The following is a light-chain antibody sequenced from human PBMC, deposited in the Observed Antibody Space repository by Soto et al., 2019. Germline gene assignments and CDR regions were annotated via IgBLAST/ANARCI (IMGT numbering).Light chain of an antibody. J-gene: IGKJ1*01. CDR1: QSIDTW. CDR3: HQYNYYPWT. Sequence: DIQMTQSPSTLSASVGDRITITCRASQSIDTWLAWYQQKPGKAPTLLIYKASTLQSGVPSRFSGSGSETEFTLTISGLQPDDFATYHCHQYNYYPWTFGQGTKVEIK. V-gene: IGKV1-5*03. CDR2: KAS.